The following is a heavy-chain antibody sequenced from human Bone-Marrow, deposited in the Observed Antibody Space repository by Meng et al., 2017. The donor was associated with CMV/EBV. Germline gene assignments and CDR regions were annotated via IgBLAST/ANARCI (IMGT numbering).Heavy chain of an antibody. V-gene: IGHV3-30*04. CDR1: GFTFSSYA. J-gene: IGHJ4*02. D-gene: IGHD2-8*01. Sequence: GGSLRLSCAASGFTFSSYAMHWVRQAPGKGLEWVAVISYDGSNKYYADSVKGRFTISRDNSNNTLYLQMNSLRPDDTAVYYCAREYFGYLDSWGQGTLVTVSS. CDR2: ISYDGSNK. CDR3: AREYFGYLDS.